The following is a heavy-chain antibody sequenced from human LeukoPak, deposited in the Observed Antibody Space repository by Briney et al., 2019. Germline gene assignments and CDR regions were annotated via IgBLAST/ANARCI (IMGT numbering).Heavy chain of an antibody. CDR2: IRSKANSYAT. CDR1: GFTFSGSA. J-gene: IGHJ4*02. Sequence: GGSLRLSCAASGFTFSGSAMHWVRQASGKGLEWVGRIRSKANSYATAYAASVKGRFTISRDDSKNTAYLQMNSLKTEDTAVYYCTRPTVGYCSSTSCSIGIWGQGTLVTVPS. D-gene: IGHD2-2*01. CDR3: TRPTVGYCSSTSCSIGI. V-gene: IGHV3-73*01.